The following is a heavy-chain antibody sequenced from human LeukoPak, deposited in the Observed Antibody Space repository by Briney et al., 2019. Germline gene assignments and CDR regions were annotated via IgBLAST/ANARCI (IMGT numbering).Heavy chain of an antibody. V-gene: IGHV4-59*01. J-gene: IGHJ4*02. CDR2: FSYNVHS. CDR1: GGSFSGYY. D-gene: IGHD6-13*01. CDR3: ARVPAAGTGPDY. Sequence: SETLSLTCAVYGGSFSGYYWSWIRQHPGKGLEWVGFFSYNVHSDYNPSLKSRVTISVDTSKNQFSLRLSSVTAADTAIYYCARVPAAGTGPDYWGQGTLVTVSS.